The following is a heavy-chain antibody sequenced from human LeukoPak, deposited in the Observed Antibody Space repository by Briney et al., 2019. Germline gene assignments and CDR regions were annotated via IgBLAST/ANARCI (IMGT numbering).Heavy chain of an antibody. J-gene: IGHJ4*02. CDR2: ISSDGSAT. Sequence: GGSLRLSCAASGFTVSSYWMHWVRQTPGKGLVWVSRISSDGSATSYADSVKGRFTISRDNAKNTLYLQMNSLRAEDTAVYYCARVSVLFDYWGQGTPVTVSS. CDR1: GFTVSSYW. V-gene: IGHV3-74*01. CDR3: ARVSVLFDY.